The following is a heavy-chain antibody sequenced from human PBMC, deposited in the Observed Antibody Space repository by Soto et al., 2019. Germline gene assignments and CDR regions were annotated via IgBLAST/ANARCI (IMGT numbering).Heavy chain of an antibody. J-gene: IGHJ5*02. Sequence: ASETLSLTCAVYGGSFSGYYWTWIRQPPGTGLEWIGEINHSGSTNYNPSLKSRVTISVDTSKNQFSLKLSSVTAADTAVYYCARDPGSGSYYGWFDPWGQGTLVTVSS. D-gene: IGHD3-10*01. V-gene: IGHV4-34*01. CDR3: ARDPGSGSYYGWFDP. CDR1: GGSFSGYY. CDR2: INHSGST.